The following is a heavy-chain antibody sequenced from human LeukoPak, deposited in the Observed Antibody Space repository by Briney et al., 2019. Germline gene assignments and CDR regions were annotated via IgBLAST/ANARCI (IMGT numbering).Heavy chain of an antibody. J-gene: IGHJ3*02. CDR2: ISSSGSTM. D-gene: IGHD3-10*01. CDR1: GFTFSDYY. CDR3: ARILWFGECDAFDI. Sequence: GGSLRLSCAASGFTFSDYYMSWIRQAPGKGLEWVSYISSSGSTMYYADSVKGRFTISRDNAKNSLYLQMNSLRAEDTAVYYCARILWFGECDAFDIWGQGTMVTVSS. V-gene: IGHV3-11*01.